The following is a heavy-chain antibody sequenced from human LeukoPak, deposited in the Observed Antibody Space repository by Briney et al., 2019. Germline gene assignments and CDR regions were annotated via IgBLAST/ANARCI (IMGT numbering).Heavy chain of an antibody. CDR1: GFIFSGYT. V-gene: IGHV3-23*01. J-gene: IGHJ4*02. Sequence: GGSLRLSCAASGFIFSGYTMNWVRQAPGKGLEWVSGISGSGGNTYYADSVKGRFTISRDNSRNTLYLEMNSLRVEDTAVYYCAKSFDYWGQGTLVTVSS. CDR3: AKSFDY. CDR2: ISGSGGNT.